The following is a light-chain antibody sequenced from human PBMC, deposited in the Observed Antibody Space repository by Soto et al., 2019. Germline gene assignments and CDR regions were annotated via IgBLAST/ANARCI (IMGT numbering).Light chain of an antibody. J-gene: IGKJ4*01. CDR2: DAS. V-gene: IGKV1-5*01. CDR3: QQYDTYPLT. Sequence: DIQMTQSPSTLSASVGDGVTITCRASQSISSWLAWYQQKPGKAPNLLIYDASSLESGVPSRFSGSGSGTEFTLTISSLQPDDFTTYYCQQYDTYPLTFGGGTKVEIK. CDR1: QSISSW.